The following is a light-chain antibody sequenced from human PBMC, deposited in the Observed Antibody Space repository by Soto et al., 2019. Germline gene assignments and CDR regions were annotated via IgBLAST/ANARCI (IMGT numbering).Light chain of an antibody. CDR2: KAS. CDR1: QSISSW. CDR3: QQYNSYSLA. J-gene: IGKJ4*02. Sequence: DIQMTQSPSTLSASVGDRVTITCRASQSISSWLAWYQQKPGKAPKLLIYKASSLESGVPSRFSGSGAGTEFTLTISSLQPDDFATYYCQQYNSYSLAFGGGTKVEIK. V-gene: IGKV1-5*03.